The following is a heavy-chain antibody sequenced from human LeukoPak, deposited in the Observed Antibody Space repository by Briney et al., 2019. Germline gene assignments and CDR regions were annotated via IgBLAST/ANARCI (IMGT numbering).Heavy chain of an antibody. J-gene: IGHJ4*02. D-gene: IGHD4-17*01. CDR3: TTDGAYGDGLRGDY. CDR2: IKSKTDGGTT. Sequence: GESLKISCAASGFTFSNAWMSWVRQAPGKGLEWVGRIKSKTDGGTTDYAAPVKGRFSISRDDSKNTLYLRMNSLKTEDTARYYCTTDGAYGDGLRGDYWGQGTLVTVSS. V-gene: IGHV3-15*01. CDR1: GFTFSNAW.